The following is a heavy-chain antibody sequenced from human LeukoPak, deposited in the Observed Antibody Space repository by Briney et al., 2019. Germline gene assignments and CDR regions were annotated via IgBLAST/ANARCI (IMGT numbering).Heavy chain of an antibody. Sequence: GGSLRLSCAASGFTFDDYTMHWVRQAPGKGLEWVSLISWDGVSTYYADSVKGRFTISRDNSKNSLYLQMNSLRVEDTALYYCAKDGPAAALDYWGQGTLVTVSS. J-gene: IGHJ4*02. CDR2: ISWDGVST. V-gene: IGHV3-43*01. CDR1: GFTFDDYT. CDR3: AKDGPAAALDY. D-gene: IGHD6-13*01.